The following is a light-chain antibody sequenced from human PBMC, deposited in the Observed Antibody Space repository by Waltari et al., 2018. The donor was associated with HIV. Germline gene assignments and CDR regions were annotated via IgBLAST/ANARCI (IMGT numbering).Light chain of an antibody. CDR2: DAS. Sequence: EIVLTQSPATVSLSPGERATLSCRASQTINTYLAWYQQKPGQAPRLLLYDASNRATGIPARFSGSGSGTDFTLAISSLEPEDFAVYYCQVRSDWPPALTFGGGTTIEIK. CDR3: QVRSDWPPALT. V-gene: IGKV3-11*01. CDR1: QTINTY. J-gene: IGKJ4*01.